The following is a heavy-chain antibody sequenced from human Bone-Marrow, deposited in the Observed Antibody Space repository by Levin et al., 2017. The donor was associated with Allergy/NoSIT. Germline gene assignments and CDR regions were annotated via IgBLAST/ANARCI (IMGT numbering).Heavy chain of an antibody. J-gene: IGHJ4*02. Sequence: PGESLKISCKASGFTFTGHYMHWVRQAPGQGLEWMGRINPNSGGTNYAQKFQGRVTMTRDTSISTAYMELSSLRSDDTAVYYCAREGSSSPGDYWGQGTLVTVSS. CDR3: AREGSSSPGDY. V-gene: IGHV1-2*06. D-gene: IGHD6-13*01. CDR2: INPNSGGT. CDR1: GFTFTGHY.